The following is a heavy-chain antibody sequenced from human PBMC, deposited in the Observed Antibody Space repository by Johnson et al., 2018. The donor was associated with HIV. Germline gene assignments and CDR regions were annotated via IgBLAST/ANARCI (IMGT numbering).Heavy chain of an antibody. V-gene: IGHV3-66*01. CDR1: GFTVSSNY. CDR2: IYSGGST. J-gene: IGHJ3*02. CDR3: ARDIRESFGSYDSSGSGLGAFDI. D-gene: IGHD3-22*01. Sequence: VQLVESGGGLVQPGGSLRLSCAASGFTVSSNYMSLVRQAPGKGLEWVSVIYSGGSTYYADSVKGRFTISSDNSKNTLYLQMNSLRAEDTAVYYCARDIRESFGSYDSSGSGLGAFDIWGQGTMVTVSS.